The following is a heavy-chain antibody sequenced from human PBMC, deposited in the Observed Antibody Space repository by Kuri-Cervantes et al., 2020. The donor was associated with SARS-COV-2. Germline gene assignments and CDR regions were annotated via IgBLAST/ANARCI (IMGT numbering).Heavy chain of an antibody. CDR1: GGSFSGYY. CDR3: ARMPDYDFWSGYLNDAFDI. J-gene: IGHJ3*02. Sequence: SQTLSLTCAVYGGSFSGYYWSWIRQPPGKGLEWIGEINHSGSTNYNPSLKSRVTISVDTSKNQFSLKLSSVTAADTAVYYCARMPDYDFWSGYLNDAFDIWGQGTTVTVSS. V-gene: IGHV4-34*01. D-gene: IGHD3-3*01. CDR2: INHSGST.